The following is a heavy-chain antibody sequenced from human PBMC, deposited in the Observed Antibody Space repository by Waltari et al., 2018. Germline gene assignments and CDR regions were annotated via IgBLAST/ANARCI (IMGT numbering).Heavy chain of an antibody. V-gene: IGHV3-7*01. CDR3: AFQVGATIIGAFDY. J-gene: IGHJ4*02. D-gene: IGHD1-26*01. CDR1: GFTFSSYW. Sequence: EVQLVESGGGLVQPGGSLRLSCAASGFTFSSYWMSWVRQAPGKGLEWVANIKQDGSGKYYLYSVKGRFTISRDNAKNSLYLQMNSLRAEDTAVYYCAFQVGATIIGAFDYWGQGTLVTVSS. CDR2: IKQDGSGK.